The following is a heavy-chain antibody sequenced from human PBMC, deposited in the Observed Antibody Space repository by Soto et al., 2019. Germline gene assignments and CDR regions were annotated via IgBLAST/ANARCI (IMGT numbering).Heavy chain of an antibody. CDR3: AKDRIIAAAGTRYFDY. D-gene: IGHD6-13*01. CDR2: ISGSGGST. Sequence: EVQLLESGGGLVQPGGSLRLSCAASGFTFSSYAMSWVRQAPGKGLEWVSAISGSGGSTYYADSVKGRFTISRDNSKNTQYLQMNSLRAEDTAVYYCAKDRIIAAAGTRYFDYWGQGTLVTVSS. CDR1: GFTFSSYA. V-gene: IGHV3-23*01. J-gene: IGHJ4*02.